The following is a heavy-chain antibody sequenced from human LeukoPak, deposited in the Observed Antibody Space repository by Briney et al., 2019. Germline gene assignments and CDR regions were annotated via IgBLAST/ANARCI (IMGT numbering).Heavy chain of an antibody. Sequence: SETLSLTCTVSGGSISSSSYYWGWIRQPPGKGLEWIGSIYYSGSTYYNPSLKSRVTISVDTSKNQFSLKLSPVTAADTAVYYCARERSYYDILTGYIQDAFDIWGQGTMVTVSS. J-gene: IGHJ3*02. CDR3: ARERSYYDILTGYIQDAFDI. D-gene: IGHD3-9*01. CDR2: IYYSGST. CDR1: GGSISSSSYY. V-gene: IGHV4-39*07.